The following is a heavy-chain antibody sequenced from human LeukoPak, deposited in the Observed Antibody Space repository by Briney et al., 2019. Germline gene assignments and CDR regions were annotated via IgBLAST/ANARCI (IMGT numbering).Heavy chain of an antibody. J-gene: IGHJ4*02. CDR2: IYPGDSGT. CDR1: GYSFTSYW. D-gene: IGHD5-24*01. CDR3: ARVEMATKPTCYFDY. V-gene: IGHV5-51*01. Sequence: GESLKISCKGSGYSFTSYWIGWVRQMPGKGLEWMGIIYPGDSGTTYSPSFQGQVTISADKSISTAYLQWSSLKASDTAMYYRARVEMATKPTCYFDYWGQGNLVSVSS.